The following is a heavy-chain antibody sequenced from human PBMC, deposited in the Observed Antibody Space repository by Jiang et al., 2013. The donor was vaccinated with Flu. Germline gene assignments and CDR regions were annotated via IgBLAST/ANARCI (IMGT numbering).Heavy chain of an antibody. CDR1: GYVFSSHW. CDR3: ARQSGAFDI. J-gene: IGHJ3*02. CDR2: IYPGDSVT. V-gene: IGHV5-51*01. Sequence: GAEVKKPGESLKISCQGSGYVFSSHWIGWVRQKPGKGLEWMGIIYPGDSVTRYSPPFQGQVTFSVDKSISTAYVQWHSLKTSDTAMYYCARQSGAFDIWGQGTMVTVSS.